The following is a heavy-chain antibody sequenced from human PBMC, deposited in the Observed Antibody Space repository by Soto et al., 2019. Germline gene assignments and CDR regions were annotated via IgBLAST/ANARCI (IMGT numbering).Heavy chain of an antibody. V-gene: IGHV3-30-3*01. CDR1: GFTFSSYA. CDR3: ARALRGGRSGYCYYGMDI. D-gene: IGHD3-10*01. Sequence: GGSLRLSCAASGFTFSSYAMHWVRQAPGKGLEWVAAISYDGSNKYYADSVTGRFTISRDNSKNTLYLQMNSLRAEDTAVYYRARALRGGRSGYCYYGMDIWDQGTTDAVSS. J-gene: IGHJ6*01. CDR2: ISYDGSNK.